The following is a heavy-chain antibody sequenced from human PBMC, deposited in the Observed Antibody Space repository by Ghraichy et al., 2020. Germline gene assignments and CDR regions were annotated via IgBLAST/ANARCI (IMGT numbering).Heavy chain of an antibody. CDR1: GFTFSTYA. CDR2: ISGSDGNT. J-gene: IGHJ4*02. CDR3: AKDWGSYYSLFDY. Sequence: GGSLRLSCAASGFTFSTYAMSWVRQAPGKGLEWVSAISGSDGNTYYADSVKGRFTISRDNSKNTLYLQMNSLRAEDTAIYYCAKDWGSYYSLFDYWGQGTLVSVSS. D-gene: IGHD1-26*01. V-gene: IGHV3-23*01.